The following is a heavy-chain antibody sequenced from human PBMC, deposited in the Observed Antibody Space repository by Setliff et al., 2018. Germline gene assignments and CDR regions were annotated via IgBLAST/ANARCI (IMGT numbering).Heavy chain of an antibody. J-gene: IGHJ5*02. CDR3: MRLVRFCSRTVCQRTSGDEA. CDR2: IGVYSGNT. D-gene: IGHD3-3*01. CDR1: GYTFRQSI. Sequence: ASVKVSCKASGYTFRQSIVSWVRQAPGQGLEWLGWIGVYSGNTYSAQRFQCRVSLTTDESTNTAYLELRGLRSDDTAVYYCMRLVRFCSRTVCQRTSGDEAWGQGTLVTVPQ. V-gene: IGHV1-18*01.